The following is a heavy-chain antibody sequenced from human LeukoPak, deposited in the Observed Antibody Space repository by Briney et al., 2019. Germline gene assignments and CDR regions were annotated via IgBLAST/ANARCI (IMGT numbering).Heavy chain of an antibody. Sequence: SETLSLTCAVYGGSFSGYYWSWMRQPPGKGLEWIGEINHSGSTNYNPSLKSRVTISVDTSKNQFSLKLSSVTAADTAVYYCARHIGYCSSTSCYTRVPFDYWGQGTLVTVSS. CDR3: ARHIGYCSSTSCYTRVPFDY. D-gene: IGHD2-2*02. CDR1: GGSFSGYY. CDR2: INHSGST. V-gene: IGHV4-34*01. J-gene: IGHJ4*02.